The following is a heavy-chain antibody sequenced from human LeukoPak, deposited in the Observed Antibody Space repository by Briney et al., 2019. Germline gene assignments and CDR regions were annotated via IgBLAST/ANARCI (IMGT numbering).Heavy chain of an antibody. Sequence: SETLSLTCTVSGGSISSSSYYWGWIRQPPGKGLEWIGSIYYSGSTYYNPSLKSRVTISVDTSKNQFSLKLSSVTAADTAVYCCARPITDEDMDVWGKGTTVTVSS. J-gene: IGHJ6*03. V-gene: IGHV4-39*01. CDR3: ARPITDEDMDV. CDR1: GGSISSSSYY. CDR2: IYYSGST. D-gene: IGHD3-10*01.